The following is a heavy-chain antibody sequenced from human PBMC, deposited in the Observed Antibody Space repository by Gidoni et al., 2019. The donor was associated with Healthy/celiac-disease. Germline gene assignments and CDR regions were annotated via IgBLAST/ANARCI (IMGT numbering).Heavy chain of an antibody. V-gene: IGHV3-21*01. D-gene: IGHD4-17*01. CDR1: GFTFSSYS. Sequence: EVQLVESGGGLVKPGGSLRLSCAASGFTFSSYSMNWVRQAPGKGLEWVSSISSSSSYIYYADSVKGRFTISRDNAKNSLYLQMNSLRAEDTAVYYCARVIPYGGRTYYFDYWGQGTLVTVSS. CDR2: ISSSSSYI. CDR3: ARVIPYGGRTYYFDY. J-gene: IGHJ4*02.